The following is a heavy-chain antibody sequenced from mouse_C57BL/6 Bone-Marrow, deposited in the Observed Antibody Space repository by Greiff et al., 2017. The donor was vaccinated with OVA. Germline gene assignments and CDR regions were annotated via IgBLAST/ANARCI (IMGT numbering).Heavy chain of an antibody. CDR1: GFNIKDDY. CDR3: TDYGSSSWFAY. Sequence: VQLKESGAELVRPGASVKLSCTASGFNIKDDYMHWVKQRPEQGLEWIGWIDPENGDTEYASKFQGKATITADTSSNTAYLQLSSLTSEDTAVYYCTDYGSSSWFAYWGQGTLVTVSA. CDR2: IDPENGDT. V-gene: IGHV14-4*01. J-gene: IGHJ3*01. D-gene: IGHD1-1*01.